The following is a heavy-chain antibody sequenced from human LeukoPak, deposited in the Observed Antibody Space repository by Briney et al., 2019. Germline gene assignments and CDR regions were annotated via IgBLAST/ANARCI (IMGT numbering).Heavy chain of an antibody. Sequence: GASVKVSCKASGYTFTSYDINWVRQATGQGLEWMGWMNPNSGNTGYAQKFQGRVTMTRNTSISTAYMELSSLRSEDTAVYHCARGTGYCSGGSCYYQKNWFDPWGQGTLVTVSS. D-gene: IGHD2-15*01. J-gene: IGHJ5*02. CDR1: GYTFTSYD. CDR2: MNPNSGNT. V-gene: IGHV1-8*01. CDR3: ARGTGYCSGGSCYYQKNWFDP.